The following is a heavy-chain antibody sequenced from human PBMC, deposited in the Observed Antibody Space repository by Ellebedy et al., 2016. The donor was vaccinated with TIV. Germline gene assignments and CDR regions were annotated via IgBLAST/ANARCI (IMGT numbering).Heavy chain of an antibody. Sequence: ASVKVSXKVSGYTLTELSMHWVRQAPGKGLEWMGGFDPEDGETIYAQQFQGRVTMTRDTSISTAYMELASLTSEDTAVYYCARCPRESATKDYWGQGTLVTVSS. V-gene: IGHV1-24*01. J-gene: IGHJ4*02. CDR3: ARCPRESATKDY. CDR1: GYTLTELS. D-gene: IGHD5-24*01. CDR2: FDPEDGET.